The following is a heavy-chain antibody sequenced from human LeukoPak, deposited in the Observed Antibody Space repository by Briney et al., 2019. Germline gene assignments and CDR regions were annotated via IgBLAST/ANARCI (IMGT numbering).Heavy chain of an antibody. Sequence: SETLSHTCTVSGGSISSSSYYWGWIRQPPGKGLEWIGNIYYSGSTYCNPSLKSRVTISVDTSRNQFSLKLSSVTAADTAVYYCARHQPYSSGWYPDYWGQGTLVTVSS. CDR2: IYYSGST. D-gene: IGHD6-19*01. J-gene: IGHJ4*02. CDR3: ARHQPYSSGWYPDY. V-gene: IGHV4-39*01. CDR1: GGSISSSSYY.